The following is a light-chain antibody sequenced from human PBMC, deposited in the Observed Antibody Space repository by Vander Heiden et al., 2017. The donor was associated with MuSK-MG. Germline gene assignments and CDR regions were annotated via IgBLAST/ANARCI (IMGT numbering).Light chain of an antibody. V-gene: IGKV1-33*01. CDR2: DAY. CDR3: QHYDNLPFT. J-gene: IGKJ4*01. CDR1: QDISNY. Sequence: DIHITPSPSSLSASVGARVTITYKANQDISNYLNWYQQKPVKAPKLLIYDAYNLETGVPSRFSGSGSGTDFPFTISSLQPEDIATYYCQHYDNLPFTFGRGTKVEIK.